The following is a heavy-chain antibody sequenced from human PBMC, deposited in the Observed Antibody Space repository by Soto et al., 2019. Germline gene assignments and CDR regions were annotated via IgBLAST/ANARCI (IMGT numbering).Heavy chain of an antibody. CDR1: GYTCIGYY. CDR3: ARVMAYEQQLVPFDY. V-gene: IGHV1-2*02. J-gene: IGHJ4*02. CDR2: VNPHTGGT. Sequence: QVQLVQSGAEVKKPGASVKVSCKTSGYTCIGYYLNWVRQAPGQGLEWMGWVNPHTGGTHYAQQFDGRVTMTSDTSTYTAYMELSGLKFDDTATYFCARVMAYEQQLVPFDYWGQGTLVTVSS. D-gene: IGHD6-13*01.